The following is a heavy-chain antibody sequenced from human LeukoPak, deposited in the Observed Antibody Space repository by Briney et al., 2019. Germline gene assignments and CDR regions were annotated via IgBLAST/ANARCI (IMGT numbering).Heavy chain of an antibody. J-gene: IGHJ4*02. CDR1: GFTFSSYA. Sequence: GGSLRLSCAASGFTFSSYAMSWVRQAPGKGLEWVSAISGSGGSTYYADSVKGRFTISRDNSKNTLYLQMNSLRADDTAVYYCGNRPGRSSWISFDYWGQGTLVTVSS. V-gene: IGHV3-23*01. CDR2: ISGSGGST. CDR3: GNRPGRSSWISFDY. D-gene: IGHD6-13*01.